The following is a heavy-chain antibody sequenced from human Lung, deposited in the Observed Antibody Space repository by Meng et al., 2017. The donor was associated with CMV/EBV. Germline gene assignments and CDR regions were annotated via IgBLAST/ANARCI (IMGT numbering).Heavy chain of an antibody. V-gene: IGHV3-43D*03. J-gene: IGHJ6*02. CDR2: ISWDGGST. D-gene: IGHD3-22*01. Sequence: GGSLTLXCAASGFTFDNHAMHWVRQAPGKGLEWVSLISWDGGSTSYADYVKGRFTISRDNSKNSRFLQMNSLRPECSALYYCAKDHDSSWTIMDIWGQGTXVNVAS. CDR1: GFTFDNHA. CDR3: AKDHDSSWTIMDI.